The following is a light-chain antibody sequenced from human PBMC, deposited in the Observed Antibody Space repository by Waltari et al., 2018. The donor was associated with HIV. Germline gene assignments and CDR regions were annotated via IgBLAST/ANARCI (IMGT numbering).Light chain of an antibody. V-gene: IGKV3-20*01. CDR2: GAS. CDR1: QSVSRSF. CDR3: HQYGGSPPT. Sequence: EIVLTQSPGSLSLSPVERATLSCRASQSVSRSFLAWLQQKPGQAPRLLVYGASSRATDIPDRFSGSGSGTDFTLTISRLEPEDFAVYYCHQYGGSPPTFGQGTKVEIK. J-gene: IGKJ1*01.